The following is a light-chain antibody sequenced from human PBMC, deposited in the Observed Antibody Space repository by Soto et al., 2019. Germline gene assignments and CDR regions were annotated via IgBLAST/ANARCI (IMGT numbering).Light chain of an antibody. CDR3: QQLNSYPWT. CDR2: AAS. Sequence: DIQLTQSPSFLSASVGDRVTITCRASQGISSYLAWYQQEPGKAPKLLIYAASTLQSGVPSRFSGSGSGTEFTLTISSLQPEDFATYYCQQLNSYPWTFGQGTKVDIK. J-gene: IGKJ1*01. CDR1: QGISSY. V-gene: IGKV1-9*01.